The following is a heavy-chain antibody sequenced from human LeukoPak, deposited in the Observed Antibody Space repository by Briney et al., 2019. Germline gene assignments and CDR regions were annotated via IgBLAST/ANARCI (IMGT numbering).Heavy chain of an antibody. Sequence: PSETLSLTCTVSGDSISSSSYYCGWIRQPPGKGLEWIGSIYYSVSTYYNPSLKSRVTISVDTSKNQFSLKLSSVTAADTAVYYCARVDRDGYHDFDYWGQGNLVTVSS. J-gene: IGHJ4*02. CDR2: IYYSVST. V-gene: IGHV4-39*01. CDR1: GDSISSSSYY. D-gene: IGHD5-24*01. CDR3: ARVDRDGYHDFDY.